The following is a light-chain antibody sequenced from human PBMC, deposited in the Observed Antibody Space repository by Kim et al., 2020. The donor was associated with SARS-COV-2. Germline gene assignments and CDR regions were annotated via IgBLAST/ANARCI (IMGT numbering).Light chain of an antibody. CDR2: AAS. CDR1: QSIRAGY. J-gene: IGKJ3*01. Sequence: PGERVTLSCRASQSIRAGYLAWYQQKPGQAPRLLVYAASSRATGIPDRFSGSGSGTDFTLTISRLEPEDIAVYHCQQYGDSEFTFGPGTKVDIK. V-gene: IGKV3-20*01. CDR3: QQYGDSEFT.